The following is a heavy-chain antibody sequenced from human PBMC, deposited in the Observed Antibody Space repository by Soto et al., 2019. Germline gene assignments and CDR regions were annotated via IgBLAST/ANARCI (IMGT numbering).Heavy chain of an antibody. J-gene: IGHJ4*02. CDR3: ARDSPKYYYDSSGYYPLGY. Sequence: GGSLRLSCAASGFTFSSYGVHWVRQAPGKGLEWVAVIWYDGSNKYYADSVKGRFTISRDNSKNTLYLQMNSLRAEDTAVYYCARDSPKYYYDSSGYYPLGYWGQGTLVTVSS. CDR1: GFTFSSYG. D-gene: IGHD3-22*01. CDR2: IWYDGSNK. V-gene: IGHV3-33*01.